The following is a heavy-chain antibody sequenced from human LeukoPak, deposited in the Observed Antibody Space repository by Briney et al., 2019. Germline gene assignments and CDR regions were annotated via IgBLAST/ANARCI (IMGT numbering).Heavy chain of an antibody. D-gene: IGHD2-2*01. CDR2: IIPIFGTA. CDR3: ARDAYCSSTSCYPRPYGMDV. J-gene: IGHJ6*04. CDR1: GGTFSSYA. V-gene: IGHV1-69*06. Sequence: GASVKVSCKASGGTFSSYAISWVRQAPGQGLEWMGGIIPIFGTANYAQKFLGRVTITADKSTSTAYMELSSLRSEDTAVYYCARDAYCSSTSCYPRPYGMDVWGKGTTVTVSS.